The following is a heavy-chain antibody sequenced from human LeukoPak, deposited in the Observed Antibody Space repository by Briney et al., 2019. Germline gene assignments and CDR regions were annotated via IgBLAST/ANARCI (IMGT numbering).Heavy chain of an antibody. J-gene: IGHJ4*02. CDR2: ISGDGGST. V-gene: IGHV3-43*02. CDR3: AKDRLRASGWHFDS. D-gene: IGHD6-19*01. Sequence: GGSLRLSCAASGFTFDDYAMHWVRQPPGKGLEWVSLISGDGGSTYYADSVKGRFTISRDNSKNSLYLQMNSLRTEDTALYYCAKDRLRASGWHFDSWGQGTLVTVSS. CDR1: GFTFDDYA.